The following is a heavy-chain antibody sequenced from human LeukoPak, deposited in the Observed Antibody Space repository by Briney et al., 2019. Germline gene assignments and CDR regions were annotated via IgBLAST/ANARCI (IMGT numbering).Heavy chain of an antibody. CDR2: IRYDGSNK. CDR3: AKDLIVVVPAAIRIFEEYYYYYMDV. V-gene: IGHV3-30*02. Sequence: GGSLRLSCAASGFTFSSYGMHWVRQAPGKGLEWVAFIRYDGSNKYYADSVKGRFTISRDNSKNTLYLQMNSLRAEDTAVSYCAKDLIVVVPAAIRIFEEYYYYYMDVWGKGTTVTVSS. D-gene: IGHD2-2*01. CDR1: GFTFSSYG. J-gene: IGHJ6*03.